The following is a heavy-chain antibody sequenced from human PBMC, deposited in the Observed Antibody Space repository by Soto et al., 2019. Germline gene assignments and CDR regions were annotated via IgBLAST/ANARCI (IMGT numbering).Heavy chain of an antibody. D-gene: IGHD2-15*01. CDR3: ARDTGYCSGGSCYSGGSDY. Sequence: QVQLQESGPGLVKPSETLSLTCTVSGGSISSYYWSWIRQPPGKGLEWIGYIYYSGSTNYNPSLQSRVTRSVDTSKNQFSPKLSSVTAADTAVYYCARDTGYCSGGSCYSGGSDYWGQGTMVTVSS. V-gene: IGHV4-59*01. CDR1: GGSISSYY. CDR2: IYYSGST. J-gene: IGHJ4*02.